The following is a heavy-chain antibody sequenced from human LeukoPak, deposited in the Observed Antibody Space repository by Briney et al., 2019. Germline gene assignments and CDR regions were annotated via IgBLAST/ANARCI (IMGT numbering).Heavy chain of an antibody. V-gene: IGHV3-23*01. CDR3: AKAAYFYGSGSYYNDY. CDR1: GFTFSSYA. Sequence: GGSLRLSCAASGFTFSSYAMNWVRQAPGKGLEWVSVISTSGDSIYYADAVKGRFTIPRDNSKNTVYLQMNSLRAEDTAVYFCAKAAYFYGSGSYYNDYWGQGTLVTVSS. CDR2: ISTSGDSI. J-gene: IGHJ4*02. D-gene: IGHD3-10*01.